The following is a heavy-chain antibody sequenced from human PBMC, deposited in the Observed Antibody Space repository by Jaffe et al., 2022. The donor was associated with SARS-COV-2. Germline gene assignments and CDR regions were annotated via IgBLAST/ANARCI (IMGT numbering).Heavy chain of an antibody. Sequence: EVQLVESGGGLIQPGGSLRLSCAVSGFTVSTKYMSWVRQAPGRGLECISVILTGDRTFYADSVRGRFTISTDNSKNTLYLEMNNLRAEDTAVYYCARHQGDYNPHIDYWGQGTLVTVSS. J-gene: IGHJ4*02. V-gene: IGHV3-53*01. CDR3: ARHQGDYNPHIDY. CDR2: ILTGDRT. D-gene: IGHD4-17*01. CDR1: GFTVSTKY.